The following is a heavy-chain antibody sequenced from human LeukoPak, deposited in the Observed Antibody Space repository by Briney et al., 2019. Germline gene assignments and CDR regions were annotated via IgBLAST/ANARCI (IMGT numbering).Heavy chain of an antibody. CDR2: ITSPVGHI. Sequence: PGGSLRLSCAASGFTFSTYSMDWVRQAPGKGLGWVASITSPVGHIYYADSLKGRITISRDNAKSSLYLQMNSLRAEDTAVYYCATDGQSSGWYGFDYWGQGTLVTVSS. CDR3: ATDGQSSGWYGFDY. V-gene: IGHV3-21*01. D-gene: IGHD6-19*01. CDR1: GFTFSTYS. J-gene: IGHJ4*02.